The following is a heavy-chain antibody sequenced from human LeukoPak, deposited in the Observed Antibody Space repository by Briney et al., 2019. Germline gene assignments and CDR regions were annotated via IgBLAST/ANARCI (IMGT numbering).Heavy chain of an antibody. J-gene: IGHJ5*02. Sequence: SETLSLTCTVSGGSISSYYWSWIRQPPGKGLEWIGYIYYSGSTNYNPSLKSRVTISVDTSKNQFSLKLSSVTAADTAVYYCATSPMVPGGRWFDPWGQGTLVTVSS. CDR1: GGSISSYY. CDR3: ATSPMVPGGRWFDP. D-gene: IGHD3-10*01. V-gene: IGHV4-59*01. CDR2: IYYSGST.